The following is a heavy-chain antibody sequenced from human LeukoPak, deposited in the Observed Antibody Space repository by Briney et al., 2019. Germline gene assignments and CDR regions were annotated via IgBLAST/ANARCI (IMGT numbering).Heavy chain of an antibody. J-gene: IGHJ4*02. CDR2: ISAYNGNT. Sequence: ASVKVSCKASGYTFTSYGISWVRQAPGQGLEWMGWISAYNGNTNYAQKLQGRVTMTTDTSTSTAYMELRSLRSDDTAVYYCARDLSMYYYDSSGYPYYFDYWGQGTLVTVSS. D-gene: IGHD3-22*01. CDR1: GYTFTSYG. CDR3: ARDLSMYYYDSSGYPYYFDY. V-gene: IGHV1-18*01.